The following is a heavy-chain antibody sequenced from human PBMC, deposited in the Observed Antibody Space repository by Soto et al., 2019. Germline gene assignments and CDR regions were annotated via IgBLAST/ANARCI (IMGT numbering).Heavy chain of an antibody. CDR3: ARQDTALDY. J-gene: IGHJ4*02. CDR2: MSYDGSDE. CDR1: GFTFSNYT. Sequence: QVQLVESGGGVVQPGRSLRLSCTASGFTFSNYTIHWVRQAPGRGLEWVAVMSYDGSDEYYANSVKGRFTVSRDKSKNTLYLQMDSLRGEDTAVYYCARQDTALDYWGKGTLVTVSS. D-gene: IGHD2-15*01. V-gene: IGHV3-30-3*01.